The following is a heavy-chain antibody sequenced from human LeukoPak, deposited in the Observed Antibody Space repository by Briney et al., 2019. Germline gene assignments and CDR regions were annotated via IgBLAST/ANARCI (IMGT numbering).Heavy chain of an antibody. CDR3: ARVGQEQLWLPSDLLTTVYYYMDV. V-gene: IGHV4-39*07. Sequence: SETLSLTCTVSGGSISSSSYYWGWIRQPPGKGLEWIGSIYYSGSTNYNPSLKSRVTISVDTSKNQFSLELSSVTAADTAVYYCARVGQEQLWLPSDLLTTVYYYMDVWGKGTTVTVSS. CDR1: GGSISSSSYY. D-gene: IGHD5-18*01. CDR2: IYYSGST. J-gene: IGHJ6*03.